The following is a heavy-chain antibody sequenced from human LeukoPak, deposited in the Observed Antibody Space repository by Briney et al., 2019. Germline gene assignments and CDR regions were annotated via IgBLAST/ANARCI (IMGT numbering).Heavy chain of an antibody. J-gene: IGHJ4*02. CDR1: GFTFSDYY. CDR2: ISGSSSYT. V-gene: IGHV3-11*06. D-gene: IGHD6-19*01. Sequence: GGSLRLSCAASGFTFSDYYMSWIRQAPGKGLEWVSYISGSSSYTNSADSVKGRFTISRDNPKNSLFLQMNSLRAEDTAVYYCARGLRLAGVDYWGQGTLVTVSS. CDR3: ARGLRLAGVDY.